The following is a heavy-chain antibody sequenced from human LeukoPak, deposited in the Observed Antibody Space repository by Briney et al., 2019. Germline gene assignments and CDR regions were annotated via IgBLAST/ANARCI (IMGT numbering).Heavy chain of an antibody. V-gene: IGHV3-30-3*02. J-gene: IGHJ4*02. Sequence: PGGSLRLSCAASGFTFSRYPMHWVRQAPGKGLEWVAVVSYDGSIKSYADSVKGRFTISRDNPRNTLYLQMNRLRGEHTAIYYCAAWRGYDSGSFSGPLDYWGQGTLVLVSS. CDR1: GFTFSRYP. CDR2: VSYDGSIK. CDR3: AAWRGYDSGSFSGPLDY. D-gene: IGHD3-10*01.